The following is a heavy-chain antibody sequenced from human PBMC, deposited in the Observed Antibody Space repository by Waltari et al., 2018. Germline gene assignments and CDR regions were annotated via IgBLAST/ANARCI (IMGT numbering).Heavy chain of an antibody. D-gene: IGHD3-16*01. Sequence: EVQLVQSGAEVKKPGATVKISCKVCGYTFPDYYIHWVQQAPGKGLEWMGLVDPEDGETIYAEKFQGRVTITADTSTDTAYMELSSLRSEDTAVYYCATVGPSHYDYIWGSYASWGQGTLVTVSS. CDR2: VDPEDGET. V-gene: IGHV1-69-2*01. J-gene: IGHJ4*02. CDR3: ATVGPSHYDYIWGSYAS. CDR1: GYTFPDYY.